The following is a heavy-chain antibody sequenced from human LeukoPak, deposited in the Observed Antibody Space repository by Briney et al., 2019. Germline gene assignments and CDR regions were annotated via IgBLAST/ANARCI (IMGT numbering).Heavy chain of an antibody. J-gene: IGHJ4*02. CDR1: GGTFSSYA. Sequence: GASVKVSCKASGGTFSSYAISWVRQAPGQGLEWMGGIIPIFGTANYAQKFQGRVTITADESTSTAYMELSSLRAEDTALYYCAKGITAADTGLDYWGQGTLVTVSS. CDR2: IIPIFGTA. D-gene: IGHD6-13*01. CDR3: AKGITAADTGLDY. V-gene: IGHV1-69*13.